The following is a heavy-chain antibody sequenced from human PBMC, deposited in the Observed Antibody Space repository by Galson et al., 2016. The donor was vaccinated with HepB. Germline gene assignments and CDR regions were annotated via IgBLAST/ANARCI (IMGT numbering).Heavy chain of an antibody. CDR2: ISLSGGT. CDR1: GGPISSSKW. J-gene: IGHJ4*02. V-gene: IGHV4-4*02. Sequence: SETLSLTCAVFGGPISSSKWWSWVRQPPGKGPEWIGEISLSGGTSYIPSLKSRVTISIDKSKNQFSLKLSSVTAADTAVFYCARGCPGGGDCQGGLDYWGQGILVTVSS. CDR3: ARGCPGGGDCQGGLDY. D-gene: IGHD2-21*02.